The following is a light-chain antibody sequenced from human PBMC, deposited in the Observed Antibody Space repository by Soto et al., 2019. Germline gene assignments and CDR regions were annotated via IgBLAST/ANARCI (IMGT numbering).Light chain of an antibody. CDR3: LQDYNYPIT. Sequence: EIVLPQCPGTLCLSHGGRATLSCRASQSVSNNYLAWYQQKPGQAPRLLIYGASNRATGIPDRFSGSGSGTDFTLTISSLQPEDFATYYCLQDYNYPITFGQGTLLEIK. V-gene: IGKV3-20*01. CDR1: QSVSNNY. J-gene: IGKJ5*01. CDR2: GAS.